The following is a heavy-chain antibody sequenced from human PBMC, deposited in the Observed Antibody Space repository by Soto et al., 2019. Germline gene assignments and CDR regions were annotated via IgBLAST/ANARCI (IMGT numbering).Heavy chain of an antibody. CDR1: GGTFSTST. D-gene: IGHD5-12*01. CDR2: IIPILDTA. Sequence: QVQLVQSGAEVKEPGSSVKVSCKASGGTFSTSTFTWVRQAPGQGLEWMGRIIPILDTADYAQKFQGSVTINADKSTSTAFMELSSLRSEDTGIYYCARDSPIGSVFSGYDAIDLWGQGTLVTVSP. CDR3: ARDSPIGSVFSGYDAIDL. J-gene: IGHJ4*02. V-gene: IGHV1-69*08.